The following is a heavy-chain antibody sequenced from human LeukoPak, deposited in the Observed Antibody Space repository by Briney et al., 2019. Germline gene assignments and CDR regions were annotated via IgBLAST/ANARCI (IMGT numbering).Heavy chain of an antibody. CDR3: ARATYYYDSSGYPAPYWYFDL. V-gene: IGHV4-61*10. J-gene: IGHJ2*01. CDR1: GDSISSGSYY. D-gene: IGHD3-22*01. Sequence: SETLSLTCTVFGDSISSGSYYWTWIRQPAGKGLEWIGRIHSAGSTNYNPSLKSRVTISVDTSKNQFSLKLSSVTAADTAVYYCARATYYYDSSGYPAPYWYFDLWGRGTLVTVSS. CDR2: IHSAGST.